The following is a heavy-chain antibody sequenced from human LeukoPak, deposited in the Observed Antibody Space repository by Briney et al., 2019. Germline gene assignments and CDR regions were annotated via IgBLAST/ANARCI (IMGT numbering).Heavy chain of an antibody. Sequence: SETLSLTCTVSGYSISSGYYWGWIRQPPGKGLEWIGSFYDSGNTYYNPSLKSRVTISVDTSKNQFSLKLSSVTAADTAVYYCARGFQRPGPWGQGTLVTVSS. D-gene: IGHD1-1*01. CDR2: FYDSGNT. CDR1: GYSISSGYY. CDR3: ARGFQRPGP. V-gene: IGHV4-38-2*02. J-gene: IGHJ5*02.